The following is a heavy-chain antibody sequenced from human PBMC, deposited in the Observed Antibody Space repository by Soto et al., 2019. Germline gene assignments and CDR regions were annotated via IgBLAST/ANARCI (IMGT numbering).Heavy chain of an antibody. Sequence: GGSLRLSCAASGFTFSSYAMSWVRQAPGKGLEWVSAISGSGGSTYYADSVKGRFTISRDNSKNTLYLQMNSLRAEDTAVYYCAKGYGFSGYDPTDAFDIWGQGTMVTVS. CDR3: AKGYGFSGYDPTDAFDI. CDR1: GFTFSSYA. J-gene: IGHJ3*02. D-gene: IGHD5-12*01. V-gene: IGHV3-23*01. CDR2: ISGSGGST.